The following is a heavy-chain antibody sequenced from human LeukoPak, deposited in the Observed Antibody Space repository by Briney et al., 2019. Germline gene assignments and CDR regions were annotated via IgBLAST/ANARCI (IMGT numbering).Heavy chain of an antibody. Sequence: PGGSLRLSCAASGVTLSPYGMHWVRQAPGQGLEWVAVISYEGGTQHYADSVKGRFIISRDNPRNTLYLQMNILRTEDTAVYYCAKEGTPQVSTWYDLWGQGTQVIVSS. CDR1: GVTLSPYG. CDR3: AKEGTPQVSTWYDL. D-gene: IGHD3-10*01. J-gene: IGHJ5*02. V-gene: IGHV3-30*18. CDR2: ISYEGGTQ.